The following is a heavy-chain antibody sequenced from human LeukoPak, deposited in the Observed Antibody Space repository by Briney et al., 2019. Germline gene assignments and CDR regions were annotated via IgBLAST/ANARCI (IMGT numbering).Heavy chain of an antibody. J-gene: IGHJ3*02. CDR2: IYYSGST. CDR3: AKHESLIAFDI. V-gene: IGHV4-39*01. Sequence: SETLSLTCTVSGGSISSSTYYWGWIRQPPGKGLGWIGSIYYSGSTYYNPSLKSRVTISVDTSKNQFSLRLTSVTAADTAVYYCAKHESLIAFDIWGQGTMVTVSS. CDR1: GGSISSSTYY.